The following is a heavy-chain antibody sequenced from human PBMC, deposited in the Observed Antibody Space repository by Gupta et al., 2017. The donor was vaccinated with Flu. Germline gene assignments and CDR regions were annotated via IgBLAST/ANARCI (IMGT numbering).Heavy chain of an antibody. CDR3: AKYPRAAVAGTLHV. J-gene: IGHJ6*02. CDR2: ISDSGGAT. V-gene: IGHV3-23*01. CDR1: GFTFSSYA. Sequence: VQLLESGGGLVQPGGSLRLSCAASGFTFSSYAMSWVRQVPGKGLEWVSGISDSGGATYYADSVKGRFTISRENSKNTLYLQINSLRAEDTALYYCAKYPRAAVAGTLHVWGQGTTVTVSS. D-gene: IGHD6-19*01.